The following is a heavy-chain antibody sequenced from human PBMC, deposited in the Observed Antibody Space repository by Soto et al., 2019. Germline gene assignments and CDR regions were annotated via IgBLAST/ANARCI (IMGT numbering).Heavy chain of an antibody. CDR3: AHWGKSGSDF. CDR2: ISSTAGTI. V-gene: IGHV3-23*01. CDR1: GFTVCFCP. D-gene: IGHD3-16*01. J-gene: IGHJ4*02. Sequence: PAGSLSLSCAASGFTVCFCPMSWVCEVTGRGLEWVAGISSTAGTIYYADPVKLRVTISRDNSKNSQHRQMDSLRAEDTAVYYCAHWGKSGSDFWGQGTLVTVSS.